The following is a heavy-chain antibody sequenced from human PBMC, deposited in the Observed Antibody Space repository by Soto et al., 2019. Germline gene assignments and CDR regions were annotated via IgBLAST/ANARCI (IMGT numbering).Heavy chain of an antibody. CDR2: ISGSGGST. CDR3: ANDPCSSTSCGY. V-gene: IGHV3-23*01. J-gene: IGHJ4*02. Sequence: GGSLRLSCAASGFTFSSYAMSWVRQAPGKGLEWVSAISGSGGSTYYADSVKGRFTISRDNSKNTLYLQMSSLRAEDTAVYYCANDPCSSTSCGYWGQGTLVTVSS. D-gene: IGHD2-2*01. CDR1: GFTFSSYA.